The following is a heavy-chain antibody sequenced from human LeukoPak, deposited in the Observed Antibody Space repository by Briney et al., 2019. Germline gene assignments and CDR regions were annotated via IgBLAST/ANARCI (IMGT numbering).Heavy chain of an antibody. J-gene: IGHJ6*03. V-gene: IGHV4-59*01. D-gene: IGHD6-13*01. Sequence: SETLSLTCTVSGGSISSYYWSWIRQPPGKGLEWIGYIYYSGSTNYNLSLKSRVTISVDTSKNQFSLKLSSVTAADTAVYYCAREIQGWVAFAIAAAGKGGYYYYYMDVWGKGTTVTVSS. CDR2: IYYSGST. CDR1: GGSISSYY. CDR3: AREIQGWVAFAIAAAGKGGYYYYYMDV.